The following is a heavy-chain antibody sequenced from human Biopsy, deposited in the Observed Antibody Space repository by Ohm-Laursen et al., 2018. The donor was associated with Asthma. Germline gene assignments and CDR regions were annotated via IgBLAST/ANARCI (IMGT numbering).Heavy chain of an antibody. Sequence: SLRLSCAASGFRFNSYAVSWVRQAPGKGPERVSTISASGNSTYYGDSVKARSTISRDNSKNTLFLHMNSLRADDTAVYYCAKGMDAFDIWGQGTLVTVSS. V-gene: IGHV3-23*01. CDR1: GFRFNSYA. CDR3: AKGMDAFDI. CDR2: ISASGNST. J-gene: IGHJ3*02.